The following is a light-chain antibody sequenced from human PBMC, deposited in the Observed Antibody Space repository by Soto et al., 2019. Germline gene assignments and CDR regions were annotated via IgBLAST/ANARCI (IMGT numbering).Light chain of an antibody. CDR2: GAS. J-gene: IGKJ1*01. CDR3: QQYDSSLKP. CDR1: QSISSSY. Sequence: EIVLTQSPGTLSLSPGERATLSCRASQSISSSYLAWYQQKPGQAPRLLIYGASSRATGIPDRFSGSGSGTDFTLTISRLEPEVFGVYYCQQYDSSLKPFGQGTKVDIK. V-gene: IGKV3-20*01.